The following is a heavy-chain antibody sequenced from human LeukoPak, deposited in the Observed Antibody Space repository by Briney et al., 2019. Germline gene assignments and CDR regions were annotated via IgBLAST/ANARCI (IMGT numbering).Heavy chain of an antibody. J-gene: IGHJ4*02. D-gene: IGHD6-6*01. Sequence: GGSLRLSCAASGFTFSSYSMNWVRQAPGKGLEWVSYISSSSTIYYADSVKGRFTISRDNAKNSLYLQMNSLRAEDTAVYYCARVHTLRIAAGDYWGQGTLVTVSS. CDR1: GFTFSSYS. V-gene: IGHV3-48*01. CDR3: ARVHTLRIAAGDY. CDR2: ISSSSTI.